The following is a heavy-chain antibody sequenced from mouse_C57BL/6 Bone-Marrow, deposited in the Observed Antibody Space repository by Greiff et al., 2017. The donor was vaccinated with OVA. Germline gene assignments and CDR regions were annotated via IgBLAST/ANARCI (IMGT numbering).Heavy chain of an antibody. CDR1: GYTFTSYW. V-gene: IGHV1-50*01. CDR2: IDPSDSYT. Sequence: QVQLQQSGAELVKPGASVKLSCKASGYTFTSYWMQWVKQRPGQGLEWIGEIDPSDSYTNYNQKFKGKATLTVDTSSSTAYMQLSSLTSEDSAVYYCAREGYDGVYYAMDYWGQGTSVTVSS. D-gene: IGHD2-12*01. CDR3: AREGYDGVYYAMDY. J-gene: IGHJ4*01.